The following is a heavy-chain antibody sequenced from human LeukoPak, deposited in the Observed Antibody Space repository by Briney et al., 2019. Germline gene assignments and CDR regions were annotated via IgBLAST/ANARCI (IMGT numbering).Heavy chain of an antibody. V-gene: IGHV3-53*01. Sequence: PGGSLRLSCAASGFTVSSNYMSWVRQAPGKGPEWVSVIYGGGSTYYADSVKGRFTISRDNSKNTLYLQMNSLRAEDTALYYCAKHGDIVVVIADYAFDIWGQGTMVTVSS. D-gene: IGHD2-21*01. CDR1: GFTVSSNY. CDR3: AKHGDIVVVIADYAFDI. J-gene: IGHJ3*02. CDR2: IYGGGST.